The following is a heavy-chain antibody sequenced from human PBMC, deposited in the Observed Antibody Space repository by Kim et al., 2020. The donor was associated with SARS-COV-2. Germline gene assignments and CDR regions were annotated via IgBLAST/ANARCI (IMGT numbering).Heavy chain of an antibody. V-gene: IGHV1-3*01. CDR1: GYTFTSYA. CDR2: INAGNGNT. CDR3: ASAQKGDYYYYGMDV. J-gene: IGHJ6*02. Sequence: ASVKVSCKASGYTFTSYAMHWVRQAPGQRLEWMGWINAGNGNTKYSQKFQGRVTITRDTSASTAYMELSSLRSEDTAVYYCASAQKGDYYYYGMDVWGQGTTVTVSS.